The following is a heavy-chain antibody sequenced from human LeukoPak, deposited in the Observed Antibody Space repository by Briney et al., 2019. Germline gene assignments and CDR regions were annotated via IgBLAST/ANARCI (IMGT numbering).Heavy chain of an antibody. CDR1: GGSISSGDYY. CDR3: ASAYCGGDCTPYWYFDL. V-gene: IGHV4-30-4*01. J-gene: IGHJ2*01. CDR2: IYYIGNT. D-gene: IGHD2-21*02. Sequence: SQTLSLTCTVSGGSISSGDYYWSWIRQPPGKGLEWIGYIYYIGNTFYNPSLKSRVTISVNTSKNQFSLKLSSVTAADTAVYYCASAYCGGDCTPYWYFDLWGRGTLVTVSS.